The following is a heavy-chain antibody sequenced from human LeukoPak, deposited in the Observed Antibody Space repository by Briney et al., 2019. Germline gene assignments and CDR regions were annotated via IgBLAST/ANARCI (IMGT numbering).Heavy chain of an antibody. V-gene: IGHV3-23*01. CDR1: GFTFSSYA. CDR3: AREGHCSTTSCYTPFDY. D-gene: IGHD2-2*02. J-gene: IGHJ4*02. CDR2: ISGSGGDT. Sequence: GGSLRLSCAASGFTFSSYAMSWVRQAPGKGLEWVSAISGSGGDTYYADSVKGRFTISRDNSKNTLYLQMNSLRADDTAVYYCAREGHCSTTSCYTPFDYWGQGTLVTVSS.